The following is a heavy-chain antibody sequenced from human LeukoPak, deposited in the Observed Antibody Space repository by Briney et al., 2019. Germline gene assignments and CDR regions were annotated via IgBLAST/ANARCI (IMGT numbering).Heavy chain of an antibody. CDR1: GGSISSYY. CDR3: ARGRDGYNSVDAFDI. CDR2: IYYSGST. J-gene: IGHJ3*02. V-gene: IGHV4-59*01. D-gene: IGHD5-24*01. Sequence: SETLSLTCTVSGGSISSYYWSWIRQPPGKGLEWIGYIYYSGSTNYNPSLKSRVTISLDTSKNQFSLRLSSVTAADTAVYYCARGRDGYNSVDAFDIWGQGTMVTVSS.